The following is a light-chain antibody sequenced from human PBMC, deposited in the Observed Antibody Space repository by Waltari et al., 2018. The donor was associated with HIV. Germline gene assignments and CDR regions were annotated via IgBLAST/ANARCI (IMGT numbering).Light chain of an antibody. J-gene: IGKJ4*01. Sequence: DIQMTQSPSYVSASVGDRVPITCRASQDISSWVAWYQQKPGKAPKVLISAASSLQSGVPSRFIGSGFGTDSTLTIHNLQPEDFATYHCHQANSFPGTFGGGTKVEIK. V-gene: IGKV1-12*01. CDR1: QDISSW. CDR3: HQANSFPGT. CDR2: AAS.